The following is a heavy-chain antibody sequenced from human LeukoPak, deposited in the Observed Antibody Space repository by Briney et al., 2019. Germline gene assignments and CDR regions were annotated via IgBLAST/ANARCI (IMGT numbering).Heavy chain of an antibody. Sequence: ASVKVSCKVSGYTLTELSMHWVRQAPGKGREWMGGFDPEDGETIYAQKFQGRVTMTEDTSTDTAYMELSSLRSEDTAVYYCATGYYYGSGSYPYNWFDPWGQGTLVTVSS. CDR1: GYTLTELS. J-gene: IGHJ5*02. V-gene: IGHV1-24*01. CDR3: ATGYYYGSGSYPYNWFDP. D-gene: IGHD3-10*01. CDR2: FDPEDGET.